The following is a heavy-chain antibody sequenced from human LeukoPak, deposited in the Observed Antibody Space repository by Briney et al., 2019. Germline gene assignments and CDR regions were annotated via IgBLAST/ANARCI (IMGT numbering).Heavy chain of an antibody. J-gene: IGHJ5*02. CDR1: GGSISSGGYY. V-gene: IGHV4-31*03. D-gene: IGHD6-13*01. Sequence: SETLSLTCTVSGGSISSGGYYWSWVRQHPGKGLEWIGYIYYSGSTYYNPSLKSRITISVDTSKNQFSLKLSSVTAADTAVYYCAREWQQLVRPWGQGTLVTVSS. CDR2: IYYSGST. CDR3: AREWQQLVRP.